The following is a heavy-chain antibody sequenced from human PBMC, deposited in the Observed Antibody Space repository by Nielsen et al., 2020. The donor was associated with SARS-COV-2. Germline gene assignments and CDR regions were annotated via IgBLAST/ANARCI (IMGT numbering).Heavy chain of an antibody. Sequence: GGSLRLSCAASGFTFSSYAMSWVRQAPGKGLEWVSVIYSGGSSTYYADSVKGRFTISRDNSKNTLYLQMNSLRAEDTAVYYCAKVPEGGYCSGGSCYDVEYFQHWGQGTLVTVSS. CDR1: GFTFSSYA. CDR3: AKVPEGGYCSGGSCYDVEYFQH. D-gene: IGHD2-15*01. J-gene: IGHJ1*01. V-gene: IGHV3-23*03. CDR2: IYSGGSST.